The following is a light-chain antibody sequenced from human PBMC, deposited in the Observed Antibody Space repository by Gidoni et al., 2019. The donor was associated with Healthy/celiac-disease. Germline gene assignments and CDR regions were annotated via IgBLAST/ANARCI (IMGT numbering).Light chain of an antibody. J-gene: IGKJ4*01. CDR3: QQYNNWPPLT. Sequence: DIVMTQSPATLSVSPGERATLSCRARQSVNSNLAWYQQKPGQAPRLLIYGASTRATGIPARFSGSGSGTEFTLTISSLQSEEFAVYYCQQYNNWPPLTFGGGTKVEIK. V-gene: IGKV3-15*01. CDR2: GAS. CDR1: QSVNSN.